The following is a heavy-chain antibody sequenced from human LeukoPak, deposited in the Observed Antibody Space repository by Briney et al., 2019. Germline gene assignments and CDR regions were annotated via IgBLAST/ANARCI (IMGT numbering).Heavy chain of an antibody. CDR2: ISAYNGNT. V-gene: IGHV1-18*01. D-gene: IGHD3-22*01. Sequence: ASVKVSYKASGYTFTSYGISWVRQAPGQGLEWMGWISAYNGNTNYAQKLQGRVTMTTDTSTSTAYMELRSLRSDDTAVYYCARDQWDSSGYWGWRGDDAFDIWGQGTMVTVSS. CDR3: ARDQWDSSGYWGWRGDDAFDI. J-gene: IGHJ3*02. CDR1: GYTFTSYG.